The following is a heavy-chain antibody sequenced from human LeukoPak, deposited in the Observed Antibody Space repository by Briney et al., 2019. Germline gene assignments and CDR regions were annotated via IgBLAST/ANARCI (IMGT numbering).Heavy chain of an antibody. Sequence: SETLSLTCTVSGGSISSYYWSRLRQPPGKGLEWIGYIYYSGSTNYNPSLKSRVTISVDTSKNQFSLKLSSVTAADTAVYYCARGLPPSSGYYYDWGQGTLVTVSS. CDR1: GGSISSYY. CDR2: IYYSGST. J-gene: IGHJ4*02. CDR3: ARGLPPSSGYYYD. V-gene: IGHV4-59*01. D-gene: IGHD3-22*01.